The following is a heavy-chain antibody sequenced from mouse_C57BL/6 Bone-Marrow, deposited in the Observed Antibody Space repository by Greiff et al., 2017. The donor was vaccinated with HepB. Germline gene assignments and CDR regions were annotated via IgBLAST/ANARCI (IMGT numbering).Heavy chain of an antibody. CDR2: IDPETGGT. V-gene: IGHV1-15*01. D-gene: IGHD4-1*01. Sequence: QVQLQQSGAELVRPGASVMLSCKASGYTFTDYEMHWVKQTPVHGLEWIGAIDPETGGTAYNQKFKGKAILTADKSSSTAYMELRSLTSEDSAVYYCTSQNWDWYYFDYWGLGTTLTVSS. J-gene: IGHJ2*01. CDR3: TSQNWDWYYFDY. CDR1: GYTFTDYE.